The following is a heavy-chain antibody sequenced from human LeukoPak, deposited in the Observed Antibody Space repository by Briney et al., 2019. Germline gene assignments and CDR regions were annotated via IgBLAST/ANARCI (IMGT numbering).Heavy chain of an antibody. CDR3: AKPTWNDVPEIDY. V-gene: IGHV3-30*18. Sequence: GGSLRLSCAASGFTFSNYGMRWVRQAPGKGLEWVAVISYDGSNEYYADSVKGRFTISRDNSQNTLYLQMNSLRAEDTAVYYWAKPTWNDVPEIDYWGQETLSPSPQ. CDR2: ISYDGSNE. CDR1: GFTFSNYG. D-gene: IGHD1-1*01. J-gene: IGHJ4*02.